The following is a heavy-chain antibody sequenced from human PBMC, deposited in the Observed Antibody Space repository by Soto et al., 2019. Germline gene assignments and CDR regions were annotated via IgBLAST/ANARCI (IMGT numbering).Heavy chain of an antibody. CDR1: GFTFSDYY. CDR3: ARDSSVTPRPLDY. Sequence: GGSLRLSCAASGFTFSDYYMNWIRQAPGKGLEWVSYISSSSSYAIYADSVKGRFTVSKDNAKNSLFLQMNSLRAEDTAIYYCARDSSVTPRPLDYWGQGTLVTVSS. V-gene: IGHV3-11*06. D-gene: IGHD2-8*01. J-gene: IGHJ4*02. CDR2: ISSSSSYA.